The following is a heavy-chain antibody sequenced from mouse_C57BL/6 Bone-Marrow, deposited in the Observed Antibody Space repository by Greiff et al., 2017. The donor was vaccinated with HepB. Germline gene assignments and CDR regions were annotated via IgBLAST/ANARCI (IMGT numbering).Heavy chain of an antibody. Sequence: EVKLMESEGGLVQPGSSMKLSCTASGFTFSDYYMAWVRQVPEKGLEWVANINYDGSSTYYLDSLKSRFIISRSNAKTILYLQMSSLKSEDKATYFCASLYGSSPAWFAYWGQGTLVTVSA. V-gene: IGHV5-16*01. CDR3: ASLYGSSPAWFAY. CDR1: GFTFSDYY. J-gene: IGHJ3*01. D-gene: IGHD1-1*01. CDR2: INYDGSST.